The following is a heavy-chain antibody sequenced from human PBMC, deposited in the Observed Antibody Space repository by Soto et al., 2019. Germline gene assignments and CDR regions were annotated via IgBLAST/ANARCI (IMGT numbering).Heavy chain of an antibody. J-gene: IGHJ4*02. CDR2: INPGVGST. V-gene: IGHV1-46*01. CDR3: ARLWCGGHFYFEY. D-gene: IGHD2-21*02. Sequence: QVQLVQSGAELKKPGASVKVSCKASGYTFTNFYIHWVRQVPGQGLEWMGRINPGVGSTTYAQRFQDRVTMNRDTSTGTVYMELSSLRSEDGAMYYCARLWCGGHFYFEYLGLGTLVTVSS. CDR1: GYTFTNFY.